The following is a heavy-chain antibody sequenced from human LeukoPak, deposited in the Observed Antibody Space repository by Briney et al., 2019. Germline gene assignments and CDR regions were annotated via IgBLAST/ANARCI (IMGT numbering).Heavy chain of an antibody. D-gene: IGHD3-16*02. J-gene: IGHJ4*02. CDR1: GYTFSSFY. CDR2: ITPNTGDT. V-gene: IGHV1-46*01. Sequence: GASVKVSCKASGYTFSSFYLHWVRQAPGQGLEWMGIITPNTGDTTYAPKFQDRLIMTRDRSTSTVYMELHSLRSEDTAVYYCARSRNYHRVYFDNWGQGTLVPVSS. CDR3: ARSRNYHRVYFDN.